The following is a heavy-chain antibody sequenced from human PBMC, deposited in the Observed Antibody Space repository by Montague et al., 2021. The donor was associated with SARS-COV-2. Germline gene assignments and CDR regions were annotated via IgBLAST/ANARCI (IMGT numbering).Heavy chain of an antibody. Sequence: SLRLSCAASRFTFSDFWMNWVRQAPGKGLEWVADIKHDGSEKSYVDSVKGRFTISRDNAKNSLYLQMNSLRAEDTAVYYCARGSTGWYAIFGHYGMDVWGHGTTVTVSS. CDR2: IKHDGSEK. CDR3: ARGSTGWYAIFGHYGMDV. CDR1: RFTFSDFW. D-gene: IGHD6-19*01. V-gene: IGHV3-7*01. J-gene: IGHJ6*02.